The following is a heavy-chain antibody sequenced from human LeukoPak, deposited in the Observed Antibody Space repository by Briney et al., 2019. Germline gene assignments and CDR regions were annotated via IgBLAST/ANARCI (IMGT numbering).Heavy chain of an antibody. V-gene: IGHV3-33*01. CDR1: GFTFSNYD. J-gene: IGHJ4*02. Sequence: GGSLRLSCAASGFTFSNYDMHWVRQAPGKGLEWVAVIWFDGSNKFYADSVKGRFTISRDNSKSTLYLQMNSLRAEDTAVYYCARDCCGEWYFFDSWGQGTLVTVSS. D-gene: IGHD3-10*01. CDR2: IWFDGSNK. CDR3: ARDCCGEWYFFDS.